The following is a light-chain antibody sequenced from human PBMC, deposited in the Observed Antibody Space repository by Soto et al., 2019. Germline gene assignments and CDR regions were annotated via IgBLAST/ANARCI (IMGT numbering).Light chain of an antibody. CDR2: DAS. Sequence: EIVLTQSPGTLSLSPGERATISCRASQSVSSSYLAWYQQKPGQAPRLLIYDASSRATGIPDRFSGSGSGTDLTLTISRRETEDFAVYFCQQYGSSPYTFGQGTKLEIK. CDR1: QSVSSSY. J-gene: IGKJ2*01. CDR3: QQYGSSPYT. V-gene: IGKV3-20*01.